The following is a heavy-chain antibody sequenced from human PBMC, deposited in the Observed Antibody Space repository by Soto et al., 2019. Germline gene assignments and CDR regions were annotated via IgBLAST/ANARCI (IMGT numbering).Heavy chain of an antibody. V-gene: IGHV3-72*01. J-gene: IGHJ3*02. CDR2: SRNKANDYTT. D-gene: IGHD3-16*01. CDR1: GFPVSDHH. Sequence: EVQLVESGGGLVQPGGSTRLSCATSGFPVSDHHMDWVRQAPGQGLEWVGRSRNKANDYTTEYAASVKGRFSISRDDSKNSMYLQMNSLTAEDTATYYCGRGGGYRGGFSPFDIWGQGTMVTVSS. CDR3: GRGGGYRGGFSPFDI.